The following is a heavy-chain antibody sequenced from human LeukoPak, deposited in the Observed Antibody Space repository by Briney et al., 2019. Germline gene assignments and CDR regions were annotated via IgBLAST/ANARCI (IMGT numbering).Heavy chain of an antibody. J-gene: IGHJ4*02. CDR1: GDTFSSYS. CDR2: IIPIFGTT. V-gene: IGHV1-69*13. CDR3: VLRWATLQPIHFDF. Sequence: AASVKVSCKASGDTFSSYSISWVRQDPGQGLEWMGGIIPIFGTTNYAQRFQDRLMISVDEFMTTAFMDLRSLRSEDTAIYYCVLRWATLQPIHFDFWGQGTLVTVSS. D-gene: IGHD2-15*01.